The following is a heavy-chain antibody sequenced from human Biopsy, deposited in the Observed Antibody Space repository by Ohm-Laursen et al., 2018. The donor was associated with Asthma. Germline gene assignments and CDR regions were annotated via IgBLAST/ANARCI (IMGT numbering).Heavy chain of an antibody. J-gene: IGHJ4*02. CDR1: GGSISSGAYY. CDR3: ARRGGVRRYFDY. Sequence: TLSLTCTVSGGSISSGAYYWSWVRQPPGKGLEWIGYIYYIGRTYYNPSLKSRVAISLDTPKNQFSLKLSSVTAADTAVYFCARRGGVRRYFDYWGQGTLVTVSS. D-gene: IGHD3-16*01. V-gene: IGHV4-30-4*01. CDR2: IYYIGRT.